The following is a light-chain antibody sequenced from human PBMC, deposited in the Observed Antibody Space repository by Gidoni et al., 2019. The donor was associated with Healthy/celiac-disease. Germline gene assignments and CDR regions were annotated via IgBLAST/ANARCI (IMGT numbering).Light chain of an antibody. J-gene: IGLJ2*01. V-gene: IGLV2-23*03. CDR1: SSDVGSYNP. Sequence: QSALTQPASVSGSPGQSITISCTGTSSDVGSYNPVSWYQQHPGKAPKLMIYEGSKRPSGVSNRFSGSKSGNTASLTISGLQAEDEADYYCCSHAGSSTFVVFGGGTKLTVL. CDR2: EGS. CDR3: CSHAGSSTFVV.